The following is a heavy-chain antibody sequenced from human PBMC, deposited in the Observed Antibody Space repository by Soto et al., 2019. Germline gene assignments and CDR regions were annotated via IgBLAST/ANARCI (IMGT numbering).Heavy chain of an antibody. CDR3: VRDRDYGDYANWYFDL. J-gene: IGHJ2*01. CDR2: IWYDGSNK. D-gene: IGHD4-17*01. V-gene: IGHV3-33*01. Sequence: QVQLVESGGGVVQPGRSLRLSCAASGFTFSSYGMHWVRQAPGKGLEWVAVIWYDGSNKYYADSVKGRFTISRDNSKNTLYLQMNSLRAEDTAVYYCVRDRDYGDYANWYFDLWGRGTLVTVSS. CDR1: GFTFSSYG.